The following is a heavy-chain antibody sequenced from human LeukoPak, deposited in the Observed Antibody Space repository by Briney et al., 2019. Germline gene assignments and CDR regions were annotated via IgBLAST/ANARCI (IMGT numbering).Heavy chain of an antibody. J-gene: IGHJ4*02. Sequence: SETLSLTCTVSGGSISSSSYFWGWIRQSPGKGLEYIGSVYYSGRTYYNPSLKSRVTISLDTSTNQFSLRLTSVTAADTAVYYCARHLPLYGKADLDYWGQGTLVTVSS. CDR1: GGSISSSSYF. CDR2: VYYSGRT. V-gene: IGHV4-39*01. D-gene: IGHD2-8*01. CDR3: ARHLPLYGKADLDY.